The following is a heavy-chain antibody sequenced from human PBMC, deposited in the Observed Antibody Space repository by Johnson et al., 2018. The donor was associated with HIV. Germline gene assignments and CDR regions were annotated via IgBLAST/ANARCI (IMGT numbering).Heavy chain of an antibody. CDR3: AKVGRMTTVVNPGDAFDI. V-gene: IGHV3-74*02. Sequence: VQLVESGGGLIQPGGSLRLSCAASGFTFSSYWMHWVRQAPGTGLMWVSRLNSDGSSVSYADFVKGRFTVSRDKSKNTVYVDMNSLRAEATAVYYCAKVGRMTTVVNPGDAFDIRGQGTKVTVSS. J-gene: IGHJ3*02. CDR2: LNSDGSSV. D-gene: IGHD4-23*01. CDR1: GFTFSSYW.